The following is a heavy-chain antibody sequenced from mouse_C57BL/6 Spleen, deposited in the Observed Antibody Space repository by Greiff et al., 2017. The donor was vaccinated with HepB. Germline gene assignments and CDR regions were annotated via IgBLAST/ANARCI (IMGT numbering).Heavy chain of an antibody. CDR1: GYSITSDY. CDR2: ISYSGST. D-gene: IGHD1-1*01. J-gene: IGHJ1*03. V-gene: IGHV3-8*01. CDR3: ARYNYYGSSYYWYFDV. Sequence: EVKLMESGPGLAKPSQTLSLTCSVTGYSITSDYWNWIRKFPGNKLEYMGYISYSGSTYYNPSLKSRISITRDTSTNQYYLQLNSVTTEDTATYYCARYNYYGSSYYWYFDVWGTGTTVTVSS.